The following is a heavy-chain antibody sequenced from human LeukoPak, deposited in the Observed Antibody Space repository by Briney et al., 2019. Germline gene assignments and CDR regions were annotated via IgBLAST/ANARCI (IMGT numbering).Heavy chain of an antibody. V-gene: IGHV1-18*01. Sequence: ASVKVSCKASGYTFTSYGISWVRQAPGQGLEWMGWISAYNGNTNYAQKLQGRVTMTTDTSTSTAYMELRSLRSDDTAVYYCARLSGDYVIGYMDVWGKGTTVTISS. CDR1: GYTFTSYG. CDR2: ISAYNGNT. J-gene: IGHJ6*03. D-gene: IGHD4-17*01. CDR3: ARLSGDYVIGYMDV.